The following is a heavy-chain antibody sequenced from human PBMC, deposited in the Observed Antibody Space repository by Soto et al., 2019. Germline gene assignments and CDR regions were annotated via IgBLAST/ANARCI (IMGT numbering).Heavy chain of an antibody. J-gene: IGHJ5*02. Sequence: TLSLTCAISGDSVSSNTASWNWIRQSPSRGLEWLGRTYFRSKWYSDYAVSVKSRIIINPDTSNNQFSLQLNSVTPEDTAVYFCAKGDNLGPKTGYAFDPWGQGIMVTVSS. CDR1: GDSVSSNTAS. CDR2: TYFRSKWYS. CDR3: AKGDNLGPKTGYAFDP. V-gene: IGHV6-1*01. D-gene: IGHD5-12*01.